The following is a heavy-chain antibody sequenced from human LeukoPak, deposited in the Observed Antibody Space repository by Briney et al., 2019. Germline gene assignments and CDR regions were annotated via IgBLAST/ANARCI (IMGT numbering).Heavy chain of an antibody. CDR2: IYTSGST. CDR1: GGSISGYF. V-gene: IGHV4-4*07. D-gene: IGHD4-17*01. Sequence: SETLSLTCTVSGGSISGYFWNWIRQPAGKGLEWIGRIYTSGSTNYNPSLKSRVTLSVDTSKNQFSLKVSSVTAADTAVYYCVRLHQYGDHAESWGQGTLVTVSS. J-gene: IGHJ5*02. CDR3: VRLHQYGDHAES.